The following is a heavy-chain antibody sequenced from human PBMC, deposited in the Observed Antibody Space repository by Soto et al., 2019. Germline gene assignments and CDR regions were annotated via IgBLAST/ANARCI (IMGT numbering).Heavy chain of an antibody. D-gene: IGHD6-13*01. CDR2: IYYSGST. CDR1: GGSISRSSYY. Sequence: QLQLQESGPGLVKPSETLSLTCTVSGGSISRSSYYWGWIRQPPGKGLEWIGSIYYSGSTYYNPSLKSRVTISVDTSKYQFSLKLSSVTAADTAVYYCARSPAAGTPYHYGMDVWGQGTTVTVSS. J-gene: IGHJ6*02. V-gene: IGHV4-39*01. CDR3: ARSPAAGTPYHYGMDV.